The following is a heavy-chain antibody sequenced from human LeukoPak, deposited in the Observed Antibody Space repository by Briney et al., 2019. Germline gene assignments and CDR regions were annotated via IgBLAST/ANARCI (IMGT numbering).Heavy chain of an antibody. J-gene: IGHJ6*02. V-gene: IGHV4-59*01. D-gene: IGHD2-8*01. CDR3: ARGRGGYCTNGVCYNRFYYYYGMDV. CDR1: GGSISSYY. Sequence: SETLSLTCTVSGGSISSYYWSWIRQPPGKGLEWIGYIYYSGSTNYNPSLKSRVTISVDTSKNQFSLKLSSVTAADTAVYYCARGRGGYCTNGVCYNRFYYYYGMDVWGQGTTVTVSS. CDR2: IYYSGST.